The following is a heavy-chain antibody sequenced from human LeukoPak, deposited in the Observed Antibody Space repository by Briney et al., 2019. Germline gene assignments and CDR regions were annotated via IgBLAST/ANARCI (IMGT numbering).Heavy chain of an antibody. CDR3: ARTVSSAGWSDDAFDI. D-gene: IGHD6-19*01. CDR2: INWDGGST. J-gene: IGHJ3*02. V-gene: IGHV3-20*04. Sequence: GGSLRLSCAASGFTFSSYWMHWVRQAPGKGLVWVSGINWDGGSTGYADSVKGRFTISRDNAKNFLYLQMNSLRAEDTALYYCARTVSSAGWSDDAFDIWGQGTMVTVSS. CDR1: GFTFSSYW.